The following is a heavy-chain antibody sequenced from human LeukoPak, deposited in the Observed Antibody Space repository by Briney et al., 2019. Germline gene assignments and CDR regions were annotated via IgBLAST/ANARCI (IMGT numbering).Heavy chain of an antibody. V-gene: IGHV4-39*01. CDR2: IYYSGST. D-gene: IGHD5-12*01. CDR1: GGSISSTSYY. J-gene: IGHJ4*02. CDR3: ARHRYSAYASSDY. Sequence: SETLSLXCTVSGGSISSTSYYWGWIRQPPGKGLEWIGSIYYSGSTYYNPSLKSRVAISLATSKNQFSLKLSSVTAADTAVYYCARHRYSAYASSDYWGQGTLVTVSS.